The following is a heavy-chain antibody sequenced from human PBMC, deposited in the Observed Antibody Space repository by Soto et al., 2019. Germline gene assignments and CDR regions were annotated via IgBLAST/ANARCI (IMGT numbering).Heavy chain of an antibody. CDR1: GFIFSNCG. J-gene: IGHJ4*02. CDR3: AKDSDYGDYRTADY. D-gene: IGHD4-17*01. Sequence: QVQLVESGGGVVQPGRSLRLSCAASGFIFSNCGMHWVRQAPGKALEWVAVASYDISKKYYADSVKGRFTISRDNSRNTPYLQMNTLRSEATAVYSCAKDSDYGDYRTADYWGQGTLVTVSS. CDR2: ASYDISKK. V-gene: IGHV3-30*18.